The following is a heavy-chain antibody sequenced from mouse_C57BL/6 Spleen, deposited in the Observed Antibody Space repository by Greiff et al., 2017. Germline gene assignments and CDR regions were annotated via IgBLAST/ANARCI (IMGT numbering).Heavy chain of an antibody. CDR2: IYPGDGDT. Sequence: QVQLQQSGPELVQPGASVKISCKASGYAFSSSWMNWVKQRPGKGLEWIGRIYPGDGDTNYNGKFKGKATLTADKSSSTAYMQLSSLTSEDSAVYFCARSLRGAYYYAMDYWGQGTSVTVSS. CDR1: GYAFSSSW. J-gene: IGHJ4*01. CDR3: ARSLRGAYYYAMDY. V-gene: IGHV1-82*01.